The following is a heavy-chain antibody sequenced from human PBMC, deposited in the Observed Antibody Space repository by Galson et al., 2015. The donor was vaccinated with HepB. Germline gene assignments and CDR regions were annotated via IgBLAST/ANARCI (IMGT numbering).Heavy chain of an antibody. CDR3: ARERYSSGDDGFDI. CDR1: GFTFSRYT. Sequence: LRLSCAASGFTFSRYTMHWVRQAPGEGLGWVSSIRRGGSYINYADSGKGRFTISRDNAKNSLYLQMDSLRAEDTAVYYCARERYSSGDDGFDIWGQGTMVTVSS. CDR2: IRRGGSYI. D-gene: IGHD6-19*01. J-gene: IGHJ3*02. V-gene: IGHV3-21*01.